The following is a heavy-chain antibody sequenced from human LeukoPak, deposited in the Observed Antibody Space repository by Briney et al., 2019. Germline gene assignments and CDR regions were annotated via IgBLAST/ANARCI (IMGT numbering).Heavy chain of an antibody. Sequence: QPGGSLRLSCAASGFTFSSYAMSWVRQAPGKGLEWVSAISGSGGSTYYADSVKGRFTISRDNSKNTLYLQMNSLRAEDTAVYYCATGSGYWRDYGDPGYFDYWGQGTLVTVSS. CDR2: ISGSGGST. D-gene: IGHD4-17*01. CDR3: ATGSGYWRDYGDPGYFDY. J-gene: IGHJ4*02. V-gene: IGHV3-23*01. CDR1: GFTFSSYA.